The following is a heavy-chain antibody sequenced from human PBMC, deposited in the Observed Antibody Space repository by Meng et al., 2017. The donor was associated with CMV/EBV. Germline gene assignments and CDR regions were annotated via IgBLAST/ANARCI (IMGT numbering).Heavy chain of an antibody. CDR3: AGSSSSYYYYGMDV. CDR1: GFTVSSNY. Sequence: GGSLRLSCAASGFTVSSNYMSWVRQAPGKGLEWVSVIYSGGSTYYADSVKGRFTISRDNSKNTLYLQMNSLRAEDTAVYYCAGSSSSYYYYGMDVWGHGTTVTVSS. J-gene: IGHJ6*02. V-gene: IGHV3-53*01. D-gene: IGHD6-6*01. CDR2: IYSGGST.